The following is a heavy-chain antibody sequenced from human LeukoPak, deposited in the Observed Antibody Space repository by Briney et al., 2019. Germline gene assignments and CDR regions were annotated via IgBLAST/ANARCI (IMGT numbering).Heavy chain of an antibody. Sequence: GGSLRLSCAASGFTFSSYGMNWVRQAPGKGLEWVSAISGSGDRTYYADSVKGRFTISRDNSKNTLYLQMNSLRAADTAVYYCAKGANHYGSGTHSDWFLDLWGRGTLVTVSS. CDR1: GFTFSSYG. CDR3: AKGANHYGSGTHSDWFLDL. J-gene: IGHJ2*01. CDR2: ISGSGDRT. V-gene: IGHV3-23*01. D-gene: IGHD3-10*01.